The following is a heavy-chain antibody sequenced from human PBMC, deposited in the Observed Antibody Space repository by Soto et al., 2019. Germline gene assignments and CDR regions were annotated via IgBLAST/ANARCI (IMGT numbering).Heavy chain of an antibody. CDR2: IYYSGST. CDR1: CGPNSSGGYD. D-gene: IGHD6-13*01. CDR3: AREDRIAAAGLDP. V-gene: IGHV4-31*03. Sequence: SVTLTLTCTVPCGPNSSGGYDWSWIRRHPGKGLVWIGYIYYSGSTYYNTSLKSRVTISVDTSKNQFSLKLSSVTAADTAVYYCAREDRIAAAGLDPWGQGTRVTVSS. J-gene: IGHJ5*02.